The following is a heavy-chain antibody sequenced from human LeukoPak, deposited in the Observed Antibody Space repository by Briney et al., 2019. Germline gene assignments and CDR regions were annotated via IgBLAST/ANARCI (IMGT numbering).Heavy chain of an antibody. Sequence: GESLKISCGVSGSTFDNYWIAWVRQMPGKGLEWMGIIYPGDSDTRYSPSFQGQVTFSADKSISTAYLQWSSLRASDTAMYYCARGLLGCDGTRCLHYWGQGTLVTVSS. D-gene: IGHD2/OR15-2a*01. J-gene: IGHJ4*02. CDR1: GSTFDNYW. CDR2: IYPGDSDT. V-gene: IGHV5-51*01. CDR3: ARGLLGCDGTRCLHY.